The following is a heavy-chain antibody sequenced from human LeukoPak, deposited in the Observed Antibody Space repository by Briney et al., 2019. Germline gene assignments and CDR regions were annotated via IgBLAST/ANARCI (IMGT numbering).Heavy chain of an antibody. V-gene: IGHV1-2*02. CDR3: ARDSGGSSWYSDY. CDR1: GYTFTDYY. CDR2: INPNIIGT. D-gene: IGHD6-13*01. J-gene: IGHJ4*02. Sequence: ASVKVSCKASGYTFTDYYMHWVRQAPGQGLEWMGWINPNIIGTKYAQKVQGGVTMTRDTSIRTVYMELSRLTSDDTAVYYCARDSGGSSWYSDYWGQGTLVTVSS.